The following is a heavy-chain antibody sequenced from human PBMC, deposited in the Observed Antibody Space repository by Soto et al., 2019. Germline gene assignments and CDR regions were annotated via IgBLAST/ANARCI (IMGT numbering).Heavy chain of an antibody. J-gene: IGHJ4*02. CDR2: VSKSDYT. D-gene: IGHD3-10*01. CDR3: AREDSIIIPAVADV. V-gene: IGHV3-21*04. Sequence: GGSLRLSCGVSGFTFTNFGINWGRQAPGKGLEWVSSVSKSDYTYYSESVKGRFTISRDNAKNSVSLQMNNLRAEDTAVYYCAREDSIIIPAVADVWGQGTQVTVSS. CDR1: GFTFTNFG.